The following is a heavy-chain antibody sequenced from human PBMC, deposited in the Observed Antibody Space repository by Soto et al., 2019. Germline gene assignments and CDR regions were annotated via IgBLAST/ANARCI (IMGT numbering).Heavy chain of an antibody. CDR1: GFTLSVYW. CDR2: IKQDGSEK. CDR3: LITTSDYGI. D-gene: IGHD3-16*01. Sequence: QLVESGGGLVQPGGSLRLSCAASGFTLSVYWMNWVRQAPGKGLEWVANIKQDGSEKNYVDSVKGRFNISRDNAKNSLYLQMNSLGADDTAVYYCLITTSDYGICGQGTLVTVSS. V-gene: IGHV3-7*01. J-gene: IGHJ3*02.